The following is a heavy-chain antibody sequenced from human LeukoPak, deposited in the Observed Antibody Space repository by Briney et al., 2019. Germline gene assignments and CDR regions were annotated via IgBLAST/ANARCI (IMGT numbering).Heavy chain of an antibody. D-gene: IGHD5-24*01. CDR3: ARGDGYDSYYFDY. CDR1: GFTFSSYS. V-gene: IGHV3-21*01. CDR2: ISSSSSYI. J-gene: IGHJ4*02. Sequence: GGSLRLSCAASGFTFSSYSMNWVRQAPGKGLEWVSSISSSSSYIYYADSVKGRFTISRDNAKNSLYLQMNSLRAEDTAVYYCARGDGYDSYYFDYWGQGTLVTVSS.